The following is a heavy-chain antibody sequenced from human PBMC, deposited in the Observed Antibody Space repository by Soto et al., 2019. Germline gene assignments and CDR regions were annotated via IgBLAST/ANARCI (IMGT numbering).Heavy chain of an antibody. D-gene: IGHD6-19*01. CDR2: ITSSGTTV. Sequence: PGGSLRLSCAASGFTFSSYSLNWVRQAPGKGLEWVSYITSSGTTVYYADSVKGRFTISRDNAKNTLYLQMNSLRAEDTAVYYCVRGEGGWETYWGQGTLVTVSS. CDR1: GFTFSSYS. CDR3: VRGEGGWETY. V-gene: IGHV3-48*04. J-gene: IGHJ4*02.